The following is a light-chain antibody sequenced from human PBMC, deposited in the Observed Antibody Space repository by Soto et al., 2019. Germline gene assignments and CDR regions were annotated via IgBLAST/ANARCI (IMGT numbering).Light chain of an antibody. J-gene: IGLJ2*01. Sequence: QSVLTQPPLASGTPGQRVTFSCSGSSSNIGSNTVNWYQQVPGTAPKLLIYSNDRRPSGVPDRFSGSKSGTSASLAISGLQSEDEADYYCTAWDDSLNGRLFGGGTKLTVL. CDR2: SND. CDR3: TAWDDSLNGRL. V-gene: IGLV1-44*01. CDR1: SSNIGSNT.